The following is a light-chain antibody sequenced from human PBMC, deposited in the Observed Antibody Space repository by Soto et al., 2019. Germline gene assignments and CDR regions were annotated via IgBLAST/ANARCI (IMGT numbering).Light chain of an antibody. Sequence: EILMTQSPSTLSVSPGARATLSRRASQSVSSNLAWYQHKPGQAPRLLIYGASTRATGIPARFSGSGSGTEFTLTISSLQSEDFAVYYCQQYNSWPPWTFGQGTKVDIK. CDR1: QSVSSN. V-gene: IGKV3-15*01. CDR3: QQYNSWPPWT. J-gene: IGKJ1*01. CDR2: GAS.